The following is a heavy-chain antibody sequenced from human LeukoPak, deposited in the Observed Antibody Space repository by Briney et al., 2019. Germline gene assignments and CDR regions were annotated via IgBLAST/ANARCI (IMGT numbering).Heavy chain of an antibody. CDR2: ISGSGGST. Sequence: ETLSLTCAVYGGSFSGYYWSWIRQPPGKGLEWVSAISGSGGSTYYADSVKGRFTISRDNSKNSLYLQMNSLRAEDTAVYYCARDGGGPGYSSGWGQGTLVTVSS. V-gene: IGHV3-23*01. CDR3: ARDGGGPGYSSG. J-gene: IGHJ4*02. D-gene: IGHD6-19*01. CDR1: GGSFSGYY.